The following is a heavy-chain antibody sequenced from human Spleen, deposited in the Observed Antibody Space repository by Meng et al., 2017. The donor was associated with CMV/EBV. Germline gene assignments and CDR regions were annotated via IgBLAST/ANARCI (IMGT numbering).Heavy chain of an antibody. Sequence: GGSLRLSCAASGFSFDDYAIHWVRQAPGKGLEWVSGISDSGGSTFYADSVRGRFTISRDNSKNTLYLQMNSLRVEDTAVYYCAKGSHSDYWGQGMLVTVSS. V-gene: IGHV3-23*01. CDR2: ISDSGGST. CDR1: GFSFDDYA. D-gene: IGHD3-10*01. CDR3: AKGSHSDY. J-gene: IGHJ4*02.